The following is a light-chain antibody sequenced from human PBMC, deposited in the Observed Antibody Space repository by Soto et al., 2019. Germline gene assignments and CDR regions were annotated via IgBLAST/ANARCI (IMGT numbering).Light chain of an antibody. CDR1: SGHSSYA. Sequence: QPVLTQSPSASASLGPSVKLTCTLSSGHSSYAIAWHQQQPEKGPRYLMKLNSDGSHSKGDGIPDRFSGSSSGAERYLTISSLQSEDEADYYCQTWGTGSRGVFGGGTKLTVL. J-gene: IGLJ3*02. V-gene: IGLV4-69*01. CDR2: LNSDGSH. CDR3: QTWGTGSRGV.